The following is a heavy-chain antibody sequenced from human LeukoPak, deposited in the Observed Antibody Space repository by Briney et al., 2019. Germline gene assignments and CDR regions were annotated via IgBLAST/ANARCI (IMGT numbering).Heavy chain of an antibody. Sequence: ASVRVSCTASGYTFTHDGFTWVRQAPGQGLEWVGWIGTYTGHTNFAQKFQGRVTLTTDKSTSTAYMQLRNLRSDDTGVYYCARASQELPGSFWGQGTLLTVSS. D-gene: IGHD1-26*01. V-gene: IGHV1-18*04. CDR2: IGTYTGHT. CDR1: GYTFTHDG. CDR3: ARASQELPGSF. J-gene: IGHJ4*02.